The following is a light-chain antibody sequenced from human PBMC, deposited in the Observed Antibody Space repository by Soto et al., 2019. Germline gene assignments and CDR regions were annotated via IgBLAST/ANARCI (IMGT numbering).Light chain of an antibody. J-gene: IGKJ1*01. CDR1: QSISSY. CDR2: AAS. CDR3: QQSYRSPT. V-gene: IGKV1-39*01. Sequence: DIQMTQSPSSLSASVGDTVTITSRASQSISSYLNWYQQKPGKAPKLLIYAASTLQFGVPSRFSGSGSGTDFTLTISSLQPDDFATYSCQQSYRSPTFGQGTKADIK.